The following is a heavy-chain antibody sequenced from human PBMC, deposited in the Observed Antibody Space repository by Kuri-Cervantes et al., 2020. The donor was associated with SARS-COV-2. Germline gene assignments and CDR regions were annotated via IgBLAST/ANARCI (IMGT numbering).Heavy chain of an antibody. CDR3: AKGFMEIPPTRYYDP. J-gene: IGHJ5*02. V-gene: IGHV3-33*06. CDR1: GFTFSSYG. D-gene: IGHD3-10*01. CDR2: IWYDGSNK. Sequence: GESLKISCAASGFTFSSYGMHWVRQAPGKGLEWVAVIWYDGSNKYYADSVKGRFTISRDSSKDTLYLQMNSLRAEDTAIYYCAKGFMEIPPTRYYDPWGQGTLVTVSS.